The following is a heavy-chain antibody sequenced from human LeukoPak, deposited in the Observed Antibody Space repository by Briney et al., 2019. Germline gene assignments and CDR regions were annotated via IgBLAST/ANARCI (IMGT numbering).Heavy chain of an antibody. CDR2: IWYDGSNK. V-gene: IGHV3-33*08. J-gene: IGHJ3*02. D-gene: IGHD5-18*01. CDR3: ASDVDTAMVTVSDAFDI. CDR1: GFTFSSYG. Sequence: GRSLRLSCAASGFTFSSYGMHWVRQAPGKGLEWVAVIWYDGSNKYYADSVKGRFTISRDNSKNTLYLQMNSLRAEDTAVYYCASDVDTAMVTVSDAFDIWGQGTMVTVSS.